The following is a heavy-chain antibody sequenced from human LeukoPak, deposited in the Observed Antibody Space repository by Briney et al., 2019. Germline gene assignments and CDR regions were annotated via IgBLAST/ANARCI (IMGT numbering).Heavy chain of an antibody. V-gene: IGHV3-23*01. CDR2: IGGSGGST. J-gene: IGHJ4*02. CDR3: AREGPMLRGVIGGKIDY. D-gene: IGHD3-10*01. Sequence: GGSLRLSCAASGFPFSSSAMTWVRQIPGKGLEWVSGIGGSGGSTYYADSVKGRFTISRDNSKNTLYLQMNSLRPGDTAVYYCAREGPMLRGVIGGKIDYWGQGTLVTVSS. CDR1: GFPFSSSA.